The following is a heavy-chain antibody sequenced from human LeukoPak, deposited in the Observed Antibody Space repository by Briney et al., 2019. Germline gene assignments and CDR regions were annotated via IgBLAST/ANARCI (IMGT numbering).Heavy chain of an antibody. J-gene: IGHJ4*02. CDR1: GFSFSGHW. CDR2: ISPTGSTT. D-gene: IGHD1-26*01. CDR3: VKDSPPRYSGSPPAY. V-gene: IGHV3-74*01. Sequence: PGGSLRLSCTASGFSFSGHWMHWARQLPGKGLVWVSRISPTGSTTSYVDSVKGRFTISRDNAKNSLYLQMNSLRADDTAVYYCVKDSPPRYSGSPPAYWGQGTLVTVSS.